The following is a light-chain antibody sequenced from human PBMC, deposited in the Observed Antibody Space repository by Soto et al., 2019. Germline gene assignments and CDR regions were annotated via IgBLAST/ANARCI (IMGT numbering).Light chain of an antibody. CDR3: SAYAGNNNPVI. V-gene: IGLV2-8*01. J-gene: IGLJ2*01. Sequence: SALTQPPSASGSPGQSVTISCTGTSSDVGGHNFVSWYQQHPGKAPKFLIYEVTKRPSGVPDRFSGSKSGITASLTVSGLQAVDEAYYYCSAYAGNNNPVIFGGGTQLTVL. CDR2: EVT. CDR1: SSDVGGHNF.